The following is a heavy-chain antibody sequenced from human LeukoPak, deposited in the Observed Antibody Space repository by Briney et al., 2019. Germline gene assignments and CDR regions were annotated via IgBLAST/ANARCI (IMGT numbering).Heavy chain of an antibody. J-gene: IGHJ4*02. CDR3: ARLRDYGSESYFGY. D-gene: IGHD3-10*01. Sequence: GESLKISCKGSGYTFTNYWIAWVRQMPGKGLEWMGIIYPGDSDTTYSPSFQGQITISADKSISTAYLQWSSLKASDTAMYYCARLRDYGSESYFGYWGQGTLVSVSS. CDR2: IYPGDSDT. CDR1: GYTFTNYW. V-gene: IGHV5-51*01.